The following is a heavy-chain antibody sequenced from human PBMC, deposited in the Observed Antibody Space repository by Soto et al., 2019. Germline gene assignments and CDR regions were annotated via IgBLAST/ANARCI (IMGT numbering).Heavy chain of an antibody. CDR2: TRNKANSYTT. D-gene: IGHD6-6*01. J-gene: IGHJ6*02. V-gene: IGHV3-72*01. CDR3: ARESSPYGMDV. CDR1: GFTFSDHY. Sequence: EVQLVESGGGLVQPGGSLRLSCAASGFTFSDHYMDWVRQAPGKGLEWVGRTRNKANSYTTEYAASVKGRFTISRXDSKNSLYLQMNSLKTEDTAVYYCARESSPYGMDVWGQGTTVTVSS.